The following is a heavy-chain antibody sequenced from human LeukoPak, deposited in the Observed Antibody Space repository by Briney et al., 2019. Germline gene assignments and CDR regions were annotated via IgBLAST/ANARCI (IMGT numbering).Heavy chain of an antibody. J-gene: IGHJ4*02. CDR2: IRSKANSYAT. CDR1: GFTFSGSA. CDR3: TRRLATRDY. V-gene: IGHV3-73*01. Sequence: GGSLRLSCAASGFTFSGSAMHWVRQASGKGLEWVGRIRSKANSYATAYAASVKGRFTISRDDSKNTAYLQMNSLKTEDTAVYLCTRRLATRDYWGQGTLVTGSS.